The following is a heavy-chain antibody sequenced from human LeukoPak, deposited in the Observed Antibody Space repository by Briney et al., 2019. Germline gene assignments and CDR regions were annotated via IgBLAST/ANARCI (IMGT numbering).Heavy chain of an antibody. J-gene: IGHJ5*02. CDR3: ARQGDYGDPNWFDP. Sequence: GESLKISCKGSGYSFTSYWIGWVRQMPGKGLEWMGIIYPGDSDTRYSPSFQGQVTISADKSISTAYLQWSSLKASDTAMYYCARQGDYGDPNWFDPGAREPWSPSPQ. V-gene: IGHV5-51*01. CDR2: IYPGDSDT. CDR1: GYSFTSYW. D-gene: IGHD4-17*01.